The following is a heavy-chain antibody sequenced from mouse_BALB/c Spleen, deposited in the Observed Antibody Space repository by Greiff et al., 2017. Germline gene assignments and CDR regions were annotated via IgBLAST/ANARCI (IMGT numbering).Heavy chain of an antibody. Sequence: EVQLVESGPGLVKPSQSLSLTCTVTGYSITSDYAWNWIRQFPGNKLEWMGYISYSGSTSYNPSLKSRISITRDTSKNQFFLQLNSVTTEDTATYYCATYYGNYDYWGQGTTLTVSS. V-gene: IGHV3-2*02. J-gene: IGHJ2*01. CDR3: ATYYGNYDY. CDR2: ISYSGST. D-gene: IGHD2-10*01. CDR1: GYSITSDYA.